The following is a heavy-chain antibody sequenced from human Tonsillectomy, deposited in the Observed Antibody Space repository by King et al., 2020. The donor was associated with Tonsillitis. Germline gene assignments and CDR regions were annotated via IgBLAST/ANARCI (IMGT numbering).Heavy chain of an antibody. CDR2: ISYDGSNK. J-gene: IGHJ6*02. D-gene: IGHD3-3*01. Sequence: QLVQSGGGVVQPGRSLRLSCAASGFTFSSYGMHWVRQAPGKGLEWVAVISYDGSNKYYADSVKGRFTISRDNSKNTLYLQMNSLRAEDTAVYYCAKDIFQERGEWFLYYSYYGMDVWGQGTTVTVSS. CDR1: GFTFSSYG. CDR3: AKDIFQERGEWFLYYSYYGMDV. V-gene: IGHV3-30*18.